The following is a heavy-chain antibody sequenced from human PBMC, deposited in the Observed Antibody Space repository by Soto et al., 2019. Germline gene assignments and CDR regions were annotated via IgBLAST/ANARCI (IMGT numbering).Heavy chain of an antibody. CDR2: ISYDGSNK. V-gene: IGHV3-30*18. Sequence: GGSLRLSCAASGFTFSSYGMHWVRQAPGKGLEWVAVISYDGSNKYYADSVKGRFTISRDNSKNTLYLQMNSLRAEDTAVYYCANALGFGEFDYWGQGTLVTVSS. CDR3: ANALGFGEFDY. CDR1: GFTFSSYG. D-gene: IGHD3-10*01. J-gene: IGHJ4*02.